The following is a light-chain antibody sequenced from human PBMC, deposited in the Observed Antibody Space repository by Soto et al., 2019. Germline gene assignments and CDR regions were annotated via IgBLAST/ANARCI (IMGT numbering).Light chain of an antibody. Sequence: EIVLTQSPGTLSLSPGERATLSCRASQSVSSSYLAWYQQKPGQAPRLLIYGASSRATAIPDRFSGSGSGPDFSLTISRLEPEDCAVYYCQQYGSSPQSFGQGTKVEIK. J-gene: IGKJ1*01. CDR3: QQYGSSPQS. CDR1: QSVSSSY. V-gene: IGKV3-20*01. CDR2: GAS.